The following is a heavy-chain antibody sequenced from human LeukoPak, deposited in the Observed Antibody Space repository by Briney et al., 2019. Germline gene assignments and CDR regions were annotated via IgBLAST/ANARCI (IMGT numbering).Heavy chain of an antibody. J-gene: IGHJ4*02. CDR1: GGTFSSYA. CDR2: IIPIFGTA. D-gene: IGHD2-2*01. V-gene: IGHV1-69*13. Sequence: SVKVSCKASGGTFSSYAISWVRQAPGQGLEWMGGIIPIFGTANYAQKFQGRVTITADESTSTAYMELSSLRSEDTAVYYCALMPRATRGVDYWGQGTLVTVSS. CDR3: ALMPRATRGVDY.